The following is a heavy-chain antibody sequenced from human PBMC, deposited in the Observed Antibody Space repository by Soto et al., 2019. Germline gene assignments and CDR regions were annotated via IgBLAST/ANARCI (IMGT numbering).Heavy chain of an antibody. J-gene: IGHJ4*02. Sequence: QLQLQESGSGLVKPSQTLSLTCVVSGGSITTGGYSWSWIRQPPGKGLEWIGYIYHSGSTFYNSSLKSRVTISRDKSKNQFSLMLSSVTAADTALYYCAREGPGGDFDYWGQGTLVTVSS. D-gene: IGHD3-10*01. V-gene: IGHV4-30-2*01. CDR2: IYHSGST. CDR1: GGSITTGGYS. CDR3: AREGPGGDFDY.